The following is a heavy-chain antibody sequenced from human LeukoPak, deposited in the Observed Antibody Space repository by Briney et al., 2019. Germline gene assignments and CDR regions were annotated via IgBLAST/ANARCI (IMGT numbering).Heavy chain of an antibody. Sequence: GGSLRLSCAASGLTFSSYSMTWVRQAPGKGLEWVSSISGSSSYIDYPDSVKGRFTISRDNAKNSLYLQMNSLRAEDTTVYYSARDSLVAYYESSGSLHYWGQGTLVTVSS. CDR1: GLTFSSYS. D-gene: IGHD3-22*01. V-gene: IGHV3-21*06. CDR3: ARDSLVAYYESSGSLHY. J-gene: IGHJ4*02. CDR2: ISGSSSYI.